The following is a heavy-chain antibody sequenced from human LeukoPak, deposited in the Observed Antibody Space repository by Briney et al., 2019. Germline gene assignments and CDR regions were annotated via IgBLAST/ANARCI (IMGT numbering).Heavy chain of an antibody. CDR1: GGTFSSYA. CDR2: INPNNGNL. CDR3: ARSDHNSWNAFDI. J-gene: IGHJ3*02. D-gene: IGHD1-26*01. Sequence: ASVKVSCKASGGTFSSYAISWVRQATGQGLEWMGWINPNNGNLGYAQKFQGRVTITRNTPISTAYMELSSLTSEDTAVYYCARSDHNSWNAFDIWGQGTMVTVSS. V-gene: IGHV1-8*03.